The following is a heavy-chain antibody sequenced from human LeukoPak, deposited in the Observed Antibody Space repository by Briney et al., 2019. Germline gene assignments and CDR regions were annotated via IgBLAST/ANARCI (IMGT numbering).Heavy chain of an antibody. D-gene: IGHD6-19*01. V-gene: IGHV4-4*09. CDR1: GASISSYF. J-gene: IGHJ4*02. Sequence: SETLSLTCTVSGASISSYFWTWIRQPPGKGLEWLAYIHTSGSTNYNPSLKSRVTISLDTSKSQFSLNLTSVTAADTAMYYCARHRRAVPAYYFDYWGPGAPVTVSS. CDR2: IHTSGST. CDR3: ARHRRAVPAYYFDY.